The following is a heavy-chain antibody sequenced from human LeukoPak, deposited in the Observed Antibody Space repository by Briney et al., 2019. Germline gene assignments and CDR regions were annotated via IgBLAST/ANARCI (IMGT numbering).Heavy chain of an antibody. Sequence: ASVKVSCKASGYTFTSYAMNWVRQAPGQGLEWMGWINTNTGNPTYAQGFTGRFVFSLDTSVSTAYLQISSLKAEDTAVYYCARDTYSGSYYLYYYYYYMDVWGKGTTVTVSS. J-gene: IGHJ6*03. CDR1: GYTFTSYA. D-gene: IGHD1-26*01. CDR2: INTNTGNP. V-gene: IGHV7-4-1*02. CDR3: ARDTYSGSYYLYYYYYYMDV.